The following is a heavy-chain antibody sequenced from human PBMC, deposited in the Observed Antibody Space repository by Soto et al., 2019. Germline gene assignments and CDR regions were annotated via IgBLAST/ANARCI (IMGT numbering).Heavy chain of an antibody. D-gene: IGHD3-10*01. CDR2: MNPSGGST. Sequence: ASVKVSCKASGYTFTIYDVNGVRQATGQGLEWMEIMNPSGGSTNYPQKFRGRVILTRDTSASTAYMELSSLRSEDTAVYYCARDGYYGSGRRNWFDPWGQGTLVTVSS. CDR1: GYTFTIYD. CDR3: ARDGYYGSGRRNWFDP. J-gene: IGHJ5*02. V-gene: IGHV1-46*01.